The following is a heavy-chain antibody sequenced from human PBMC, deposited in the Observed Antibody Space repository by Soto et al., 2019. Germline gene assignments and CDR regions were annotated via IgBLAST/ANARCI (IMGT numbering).Heavy chain of an antibody. CDR2: FDPEDGET. CDR1: GYTLSELS. CDR3: AKARVRIVGANSFDY. Sequence: ASVKVSCKVSGYTLSELSMHWVRQAPGKGLEWMGGFDPEDGETIYAQKFQGRVTMTEDTLYLQMNSLGPDDTAVYFCAKARVRIVGANSFDYWGQGTPVTVSS. J-gene: IGHJ4*02. V-gene: IGHV1-24*01. D-gene: IGHD1-26*01.